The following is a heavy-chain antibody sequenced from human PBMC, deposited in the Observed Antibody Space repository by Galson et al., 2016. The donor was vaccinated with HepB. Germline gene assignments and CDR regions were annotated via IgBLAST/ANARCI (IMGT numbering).Heavy chain of an antibody. D-gene: IGHD1-26*01. CDR1: GFTFSSYA. CDR2: ISFDGSNK. J-gene: IGHJ6*03. V-gene: IGHV3-30-3*01. Sequence: SLRLSCAASGFTFSSYAMHWVRQAPGKGLEWVAVISFDGSNKYYADSVKGRFTISRDNSKNTVDLQIHSLRSEDAAVHFCARDFKLGAPDYMDVWGKGTTVTVS. CDR3: ARDFKLGAPDYMDV.